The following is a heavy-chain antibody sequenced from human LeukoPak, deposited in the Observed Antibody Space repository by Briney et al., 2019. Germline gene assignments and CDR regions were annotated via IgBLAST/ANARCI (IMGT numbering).Heavy chain of an antibody. D-gene: IGHD3-16*01. CDR2: MNTNSGNT. Sequence: ASVTVSCKASGYTFTSYDINWVRQAPGQGLEWKGWMNTNSGNTGYAQKFQGRVTITRNTSISTAYMELSSLRSEDTAVYYCARSDDYVWGSPKNWFDPWGQGTLVTVSS. J-gene: IGHJ5*02. V-gene: IGHV1-8*03. CDR1: GYTFTSYD. CDR3: ARSDDYVWGSPKNWFDP.